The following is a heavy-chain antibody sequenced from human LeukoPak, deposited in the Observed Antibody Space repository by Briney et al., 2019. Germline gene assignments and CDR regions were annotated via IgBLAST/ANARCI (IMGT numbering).Heavy chain of an antibody. V-gene: IGHV4-34*01. Sequence: SETLSLTCAVYGGSLSGYYWSWIRQPPGKGLEWIGEINHSGSTNYNPSLKSRVTISVDTSKNQFSLKLSSVTAADTAVYYCARQRSGYYNYYYYYYMDVWGKGTTVTISS. J-gene: IGHJ6*03. CDR2: INHSGST. CDR3: ARQRSGYYNYYYYYYMDV. D-gene: IGHD3-3*01. CDR1: GGSLSGYY.